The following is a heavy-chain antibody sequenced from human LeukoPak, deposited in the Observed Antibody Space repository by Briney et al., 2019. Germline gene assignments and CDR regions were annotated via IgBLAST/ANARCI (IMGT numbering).Heavy chain of an antibody. V-gene: IGHV1-69*04. CDR2: IIPILGIA. CDR1: GGTFSSYA. J-gene: IGHJ4*02. Sequence: SVKVSCKASGGTFSSYAISWVRQAPGQGLEWMGRIIPILGIANYAQKFQGRVTITADKSTSTAYMELSSLRSEDTAVYYCARAGIAVAGTVGDYWGQGTLVTVSS. CDR3: ARAGIAVAGTVGDY. D-gene: IGHD6-19*01.